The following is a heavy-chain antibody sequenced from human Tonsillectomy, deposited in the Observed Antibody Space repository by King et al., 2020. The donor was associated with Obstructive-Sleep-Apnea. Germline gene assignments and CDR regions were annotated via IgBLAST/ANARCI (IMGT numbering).Heavy chain of an antibody. V-gene: IGHV4-34*01. CDR1: GGSFSDSY. CDR2: INHSGGT. Sequence: VQLQQWGAGLLKPSETLSLTCALYGGSFSDSYWSWVRQPSGKGLEWIGEINHSGGTNYNPSLKSRVTISVDTSKKQFSLRLSSVTAADTAVYYCTRGPGAGEAFDIWGQGTMVTVSS. D-gene: IGHD7-27*01. CDR3: TRGPGAGEAFDI. J-gene: IGHJ3*02.